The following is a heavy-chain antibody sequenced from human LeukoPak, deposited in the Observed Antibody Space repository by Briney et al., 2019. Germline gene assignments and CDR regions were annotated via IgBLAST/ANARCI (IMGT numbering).Heavy chain of an antibody. CDR3: ARDRGYGSGSYPPLNWFDP. D-gene: IGHD3-10*01. CDR1: GYTFTSYG. V-gene: IGHV1-18*04. Sequence: ASVKVSCKASGYTFTSYGISWVRQAPGQGLEWMGWISAYNGNTNYAQKLQGRVTMTTDTSTSTAYMELRSLRSDDTAVYYCARDRGYGSGSYPPLNWFDPWGQGTLVTVSP. J-gene: IGHJ5*02. CDR2: ISAYNGNT.